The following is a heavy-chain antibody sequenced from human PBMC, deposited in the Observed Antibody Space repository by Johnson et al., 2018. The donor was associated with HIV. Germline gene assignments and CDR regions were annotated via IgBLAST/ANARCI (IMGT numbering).Heavy chain of an antibody. CDR2: ISYDGSNK. D-gene: IGHD3-9*01. Sequence: QVQLVESGGGVVQPGRSLRLSCAASGFTFSSYAMHWVRQAPGKGLEWVAVISYDGSNKYYADSVKGRFPISRDNSKNQLYLQMNSLRAEDTAVYYCAREEGTDILTRGDAFDIWGQGTMVTVSS. J-gene: IGHJ3*02. CDR3: AREEGTDILTRGDAFDI. V-gene: IGHV3-30-3*01. CDR1: GFTFSSYA.